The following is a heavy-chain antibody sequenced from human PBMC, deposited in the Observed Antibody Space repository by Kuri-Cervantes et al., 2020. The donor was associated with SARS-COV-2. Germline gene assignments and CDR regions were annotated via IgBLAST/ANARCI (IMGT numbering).Heavy chain of an antibody. J-gene: IGHJ6*03. Sequence: ASVKVSCKVSGYTLTELSMHWVRQAPGKGLEWMGGFDPEDGETIYAQKFQGRVTMTEDTSTDTAYMELSSLRSEDTAVYYCATRFLEPYYHYMDVWGKGTTVTVSS. CDR3: ATRFLEPYYHYMDV. V-gene: IGHV1-24*01. CDR1: GYTLTELS. CDR2: FDPEDGET. D-gene: IGHD3-3*01.